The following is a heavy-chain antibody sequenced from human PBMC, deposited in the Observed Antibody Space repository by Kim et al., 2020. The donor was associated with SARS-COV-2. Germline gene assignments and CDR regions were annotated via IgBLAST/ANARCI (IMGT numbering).Heavy chain of an antibody. J-gene: IGHJ4*02. CDR3: TTVQGDY. CDR2: DGGTT. Sequence: DGGTTDYAAPVKGRFTISRDDSKNTLYLQMNSLKTEDTAVYYCTTVQGDYWGQGTLVTVSS. V-gene: IGHV3-15*01.